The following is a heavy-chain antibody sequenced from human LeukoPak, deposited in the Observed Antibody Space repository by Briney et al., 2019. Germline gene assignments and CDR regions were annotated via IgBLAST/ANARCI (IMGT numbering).Heavy chain of an antibody. D-gene: IGHD6-13*01. V-gene: IGHV1-2*02. J-gene: IGHJ4*02. CDR1: GYTFTGYY. CDR2: INPNSGGT. CDR3: ARDWVAAASPFDY. Sequence: GASVKVSCKASGYTFTGYYMHWVRQAPGQGLEWMGWINPNSGGTNYAQKFQGRVTMTRDTSISTAYMELSRLRSDDTAVYYCARDWVAAASPFDYWGQGTLVIVSS.